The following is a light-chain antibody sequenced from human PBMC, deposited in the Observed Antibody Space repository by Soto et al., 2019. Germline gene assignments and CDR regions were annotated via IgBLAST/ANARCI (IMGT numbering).Light chain of an antibody. Sequence: DIQMTQSPSSLSASVGDRVTITYRASQSISSYLNWYQQKPGKAPNLLIYAASNLQGGVPSRFSGSGSGTDFTLTISSLRSEDFATYYCQQTYSTPGTFGQGTKVDIK. V-gene: IGKV1-39*01. CDR2: AAS. CDR1: QSISSY. CDR3: QQTYSTPGT. J-gene: IGKJ1*01.